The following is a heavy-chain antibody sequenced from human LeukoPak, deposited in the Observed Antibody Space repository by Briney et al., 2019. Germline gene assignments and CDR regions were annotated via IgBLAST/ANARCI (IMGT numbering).Heavy chain of an antibody. CDR3: ANQGYSYGYGRIDY. Sequence: GGSLRLSCAASGFTFSSYAMRWVRQAPGKGLAGVSAISGSGGSTYYADFVKGRFTLSRDNSKNTLYLQMNSLRAEDTAVYYCANQGYSYGYGRIDYWGQGTLVTVSS. V-gene: IGHV3-23*01. D-gene: IGHD5-18*01. CDR2: ISGSGGST. CDR1: GFTFSSYA. J-gene: IGHJ4*02.